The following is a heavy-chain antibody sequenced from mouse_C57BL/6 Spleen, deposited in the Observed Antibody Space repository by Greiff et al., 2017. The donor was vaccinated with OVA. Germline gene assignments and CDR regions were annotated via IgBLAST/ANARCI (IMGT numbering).Heavy chain of an antibody. CDR2: IWSGGST. J-gene: IGHJ4*01. D-gene: IGHD1-1*01. CDR1: GFSLTSYG. CDR3: ARNWLITTVVAPINAMDY. Sequence: QVQLQQSGPGLVQPSQSLSITCTVSGFSLTSYGVHWVRQSPGKGLEWLGVIWSGGSTDYNAAFISRLSISKDNSKSQVFFKMNSLQADDTAIYYCARNWLITTVVAPINAMDYWGQGTSVTVSS. V-gene: IGHV2-2*01.